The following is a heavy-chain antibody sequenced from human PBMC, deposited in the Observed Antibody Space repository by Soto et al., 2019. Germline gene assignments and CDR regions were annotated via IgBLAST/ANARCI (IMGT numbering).Heavy chain of an antibody. J-gene: IGHJ4*02. CDR1: GGSISSGDYY. V-gene: IGHV4-30-4*01. Sequence: QVQLQESGPGLVKPSQTLSLTCTVSGGSISSGDYYWSWIRQPPGKGLEWIGYIYYSGSTYYNPSRKSRVTISVDTSKNQFSLKLSSVTAADTAVYYCARGALRDSSGYPTDYWGQGTLVTVSS. CDR2: IYYSGST. D-gene: IGHD3-22*01. CDR3: ARGALRDSSGYPTDY.